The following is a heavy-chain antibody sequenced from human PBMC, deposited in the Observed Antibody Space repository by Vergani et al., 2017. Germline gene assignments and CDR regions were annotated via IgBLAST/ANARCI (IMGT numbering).Heavy chain of an antibody. Sequence: EVQLLESGGGLVQPGGSLRLSCAASGFTFDDYAMHWVRQAPGKGLEWVSGISWNSGSIGYADSVKGRFTISRDNAKNSLYLQMNSLRAEDTALYYCAKDTKYSSSWFDAFDIWGQGTMVTVSS. CDR1: GFTFDDYA. J-gene: IGHJ3*02. CDR3: AKDTKYSSSWFDAFDI. CDR2: ISWNSGSI. D-gene: IGHD6-13*01. V-gene: IGHV3-9*01.